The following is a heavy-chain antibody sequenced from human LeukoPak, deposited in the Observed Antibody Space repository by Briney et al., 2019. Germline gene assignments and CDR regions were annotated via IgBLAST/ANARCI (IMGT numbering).Heavy chain of an antibody. CDR2: ISAYNGNT. J-gene: IGHJ4*02. CDR3: ARAPVADTAMAADY. D-gene: IGHD5-18*01. CDR1: GYTFTSYG. V-gene: IGHV1-18*01. Sequence: GASVKVSCKASGYTFTSYGIGWVRQAPGQGLEWMGWISAYNGNTNYAQKLQGRVTMTTDTSTSTAYMELRSLRSDDTAVYYCARAPVADTAMAADYWGQGTLVTVSS.